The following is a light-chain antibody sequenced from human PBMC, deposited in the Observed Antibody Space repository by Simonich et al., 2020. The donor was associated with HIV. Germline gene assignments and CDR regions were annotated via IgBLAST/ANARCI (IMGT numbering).Light chain of an antibody. CDR3: QSYDSSLSGCV. CDR2: GNN. J-gene: IGLJ3*02. Sequence: QSVLTQPPSVSGAPGQRVTISCTGSNSNIGAGYDVNWYQQLPGTAPKLLIYGNNNRPSGVPDRVSGSKSGTSASLAITGLQADDEADYYCQSYDSSLSGCVFGGGTKVTVL. CDR1: NSNIGAGYD. V-gene: IGLV1-40*01.